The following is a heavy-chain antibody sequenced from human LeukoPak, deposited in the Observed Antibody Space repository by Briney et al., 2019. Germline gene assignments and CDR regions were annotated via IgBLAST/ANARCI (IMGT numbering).Heavy chain of an antibody. CDR1: GYTFDDYY. CDR2: IDPQIGVP. J-gene: IGHJ4*02. V-gene: IGHV1-2*02. CDR3: GRLGPVIRAVSDD. Sequence: ASVKVSCKASGYTFDDYYIHWVRQAPGQGLEWMGWIDPQIGVPRFAQKFQGRVAMTSDTSISTAYMELTSLKSDDTAVYYCGRLGPVIRAVSDDWGQGTLVTVS. D-gene: IGHD3-10*01.